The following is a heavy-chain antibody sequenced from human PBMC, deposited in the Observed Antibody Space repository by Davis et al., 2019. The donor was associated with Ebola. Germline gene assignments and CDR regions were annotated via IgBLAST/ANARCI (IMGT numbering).Heavy chain of an antibody. J-gene: IGHJ6*03. D-gene: IGHD2-2*02. V-gene: IGHV3-23*01. CDR2: ISGSGGST. Sequence: GESLKISCAASGFTFSRSAMSWVRQAPGKGLEWVSAISGSGGSTYYADSVRGRFTVSRDNSKNTLYLQMYSLRAEDTAVYYCARIPYYYYYYMDVWGKGTTVTVSS. CDR1: GFTFSRSA. CDR3: ARIPYYYYYYMDV.